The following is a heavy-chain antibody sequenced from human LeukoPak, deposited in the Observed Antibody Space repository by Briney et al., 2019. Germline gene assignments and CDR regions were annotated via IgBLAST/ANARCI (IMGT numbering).Heavy chain of an antibody. CDR3: AVVTTGLNWFDP. V-gene: IGHV1-69*05. Sequence: EASVKVSCKASGGTFSSYAISWVRQAPGQGLEWMGGIIPIFGTANYAQKFQGRVTITTDESTSTAYMELSSLRSEDTAVYYCAVVTTGLNWFDPWGQGTLVTVSS. CDR1: GGTFSSYA. J-gene: IGHJ5*02. CDR2: IIPIFGTA. D-gene: IGHD2-21*02.